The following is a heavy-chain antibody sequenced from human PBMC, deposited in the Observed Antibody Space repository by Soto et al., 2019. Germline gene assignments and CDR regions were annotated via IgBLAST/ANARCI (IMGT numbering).Heavy chain of an antibody. Sequence: QVQLVQSGAEVKKPGASVKVSCKASGYTFTSYGISWVRQAPGQGLEWMGWISAYNGNTNYAQKXQGRVNMTTDXXTXTXXMELRSLRSDDTAVYYCARDSDTYYYGSGSYLPDYWAQGTLVTVSS. J-gene: IGHJ4*02. V-gene: IGHV1-18*01. CDR3: ARDSDTYYYGSGSYLPDY. D-gene: IGHD3-10*01. CDR2: ISAYNGNT. CDR1: GYTFTSYG.